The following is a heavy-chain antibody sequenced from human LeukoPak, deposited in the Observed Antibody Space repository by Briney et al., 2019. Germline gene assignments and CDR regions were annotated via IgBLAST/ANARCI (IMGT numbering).Heavy chain of an antibody. CDR1: GFTVSSNY. J-gene: IGHJ3*02. V-gene: IGHV3-53*01. CDR3: AKDRGWFGAYGYALDAFAI. CDR2: IYSGGST. Sequence: GGSLRLSCAASGFTVSSNYMSWVRQAPGQGLEWVSVIYSGGSTYYADSVKGRFTISRDNSKNTLYLQMNSLRAEDTAVYYCAKDRGWFGAYGYALDAFAIWGQGTMVTVSS. D-gene: IGHD3-10*01.